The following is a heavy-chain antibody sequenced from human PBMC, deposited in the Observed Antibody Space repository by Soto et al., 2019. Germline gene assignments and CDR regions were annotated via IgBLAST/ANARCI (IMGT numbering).Heavy chain of an antibody. Sequence: GGSLRLSCAASGFTFDDYAMHWVRQAPGKGLEWVSGISWNSGSIGYADSVKGRFTISRDNAKNSLYLQMNSLRAEDTALYYCAKDRVGYYGSGSPYDAFDIWGQGTMVTVSS. J-gene: IGHJ3*02. CDR1: GFTFDDYA. D-gene: IGHD3-10*01. V-gene: IGHV3-9*01. CDR2: ISWNSGSI. CDR3: AKDRVGYYGSGSPYDAFDI.